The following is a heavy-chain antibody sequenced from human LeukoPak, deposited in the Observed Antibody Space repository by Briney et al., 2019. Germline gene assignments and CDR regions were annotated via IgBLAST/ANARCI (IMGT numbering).Heavy chain of an antibody. Sequence: SETLSLTCTVSGGSISSIDSYWGWIRQPPGKGLEWIGRVYHRGSTVFNPSLKSRVSLSVDTSKNEFSLRMTSVSAADTAVYYCARDYCAGGACFGRWFDPWGQGTLVTVSS. CDR1: GGSISSIDSY. V-gene: IGHV4-39*07. CDR2: VYHRGST. J-gene: IGHJ5*02. CDR3: ARDYCAGGACFGRWFDP. D-gene: IGHD2-21*02.